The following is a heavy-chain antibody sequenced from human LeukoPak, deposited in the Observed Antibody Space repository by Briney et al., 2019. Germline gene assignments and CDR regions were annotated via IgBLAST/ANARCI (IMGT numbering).Heavy chain of an antibody. CDR3: ARGGGDWYVTTLYYFDY. D-gene: IGHD6-19*01. CDR1: GFTFSNYW. CDR2: INSNGSST. V-gene: IGHV3-74*01. Sequence: PGGSLRLSCAVSGFTFSNYWMHWVRQAPGKGLVWVSRINSNGSSTTYADFVKGRFTISRDNSKNTLYLQMNSLRAEDTAVYYCARGGGDWYVTTLYYFDYWGRGTLVTVSS. J-gene: IGHJ4*02.